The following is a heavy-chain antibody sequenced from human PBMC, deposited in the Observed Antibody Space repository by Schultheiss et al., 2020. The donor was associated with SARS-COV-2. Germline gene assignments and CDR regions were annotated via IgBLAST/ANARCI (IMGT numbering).Heavy chain of an antibody. Sequence: SGPTLVKPTQTLTLTCTFSGFSLSTSGMRVSWIRQPPGKALEWLARIDWDDDKRYSPSLKTRLTITKDTSKNQVVLRMTNMDPVDTATYYCAHLFCGRNCYTFGIVGMDVWGQGTTVTVSS. CDR3: AHLFCGRNCYTFGIVGMDV. J-gene: IGHJ6*02. D-gene: IGHD2-21*02. V-gene: IGHV2-5*08. CDR2: IDWDDDK. CDR1: GFSLSTSGMR.